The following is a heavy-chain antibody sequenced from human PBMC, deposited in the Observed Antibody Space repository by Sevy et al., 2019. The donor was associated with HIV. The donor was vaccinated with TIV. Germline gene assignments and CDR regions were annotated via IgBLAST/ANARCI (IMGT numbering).Heavy chain of an antibody. V-gene: IGHV1-69*04. CDR2: IIPILGIA. Sequence: ASVKVSCKASGGTFSSYAISWVRQAPGQGLEWMGRIIPILGIANYAQKFQGRVTITADKSTSTAYMGLSSLRSEDTAVYYCARGSRPYYDSSGYYYTPWFDPWGQGTLVTVSS. D-gene: IGHD3-22*01. CDR3: ARGSRPYYDSSGYYYTPWFDP. CDR1: GGTFSSYA. J-gene: IGHJ5*02.